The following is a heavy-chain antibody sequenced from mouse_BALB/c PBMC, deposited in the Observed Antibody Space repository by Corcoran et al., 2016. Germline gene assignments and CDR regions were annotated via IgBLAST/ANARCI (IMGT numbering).Heavy chain of an antibody. D-gene: IGHD2-10*01. CDR3: ASAAYYGNYGAY. CDR1: GYSFTGYY. J-gene: IGHJ3*01. V-gene: IGHV1-26*01. Sequence: EVQLQQSGPELVKPGASVKISCKASGYSFTGYYMHWVKQSHVKSLEWIGRINPYNGATSYNQNFKDKASLTVDKSSSTAYMELHSLTSEDSAVYYCASAAYYGNYGAYWGQGTLVTVSA. CDR2: INPYNGAT.